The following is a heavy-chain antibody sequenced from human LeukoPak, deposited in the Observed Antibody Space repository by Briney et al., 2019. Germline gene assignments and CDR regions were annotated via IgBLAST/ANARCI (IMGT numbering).Heavy chain of an antibody. D-gene: IGHD3-16*01. CDR2: IYYSGST. J-gene: IGHJ4*02. CDR3: ARVSYDSLSAVDY. Sequence: PSETLSLTCTVSGGSMNTSCWTWIRQPPGMGLEWIGYIYYSGSTKYNPSLKSRVTISVDTSKNQFSLKLSSVTAADTAVYYCARVSYDSLSAVDYWGQGTLVTVSS. V-gene: IGHV4-59*01. CDR1: GGSMNTSC.